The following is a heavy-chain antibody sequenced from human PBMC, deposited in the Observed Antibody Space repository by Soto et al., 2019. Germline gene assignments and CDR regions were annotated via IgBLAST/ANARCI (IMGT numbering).Heavy chain of an antibody. D-gene: IGHD3-3*01. CDR3: AADWSNRPFDF. CDR1: GFTLTSAG. CDR2: IVGGSGST. J-gene: IGHJ4*02. Sequence: QMQLVQSGPEVKKPGTSVKVSCKASGFTLTSAGVQWVRQTRGQRLEWIGWIVGGSGSTNYAQQFQGRLAITRDMSTSTVYMELSSLRSEDTAVYYCAADWSNRPFDFWGQGTLVTVSS. V-gene: IGHV1-58*01.